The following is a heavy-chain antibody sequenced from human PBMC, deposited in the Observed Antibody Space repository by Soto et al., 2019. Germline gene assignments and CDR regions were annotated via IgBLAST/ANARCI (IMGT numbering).Heavy chain of an antibody. D-gene: IGHD3-22*01. CDR3: ARDSERVVVTTYWFDP. CDR2: ISAYNGNT. CDR1: GYTFTSYG. V-gene: IGHV1-18*04. J-gene: IGHJ5*02. Sequence: QVQLVQSGAEVKKPGASVKVSCKASGYTFTSYGISWVRQAPGQGLEWIGWISAYNGNTNYAQKLQGRVTMTTDTSTSTAYMELRSLRSDDTAVYYCARDSERVVVTTYWFDPWGQGTLVTVSS.